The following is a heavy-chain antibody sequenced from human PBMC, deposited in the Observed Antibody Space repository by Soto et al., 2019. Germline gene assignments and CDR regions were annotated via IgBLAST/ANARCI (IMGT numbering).Heavy chain of an antibody. V-gene: IGHV5-51*01. J-gene: IGHJ4*02. CDR1: GYSFTNYW. CDR2: INPADSDT. D-gene: IGHD3-9*01. CDR3: VRPDSTGYYSH. Sequence: LXESLTISCKGSGYSFTNYWIGLVRQMPGKGLEWMGIINPADSDTRYSPSFQGQVTVSVDKSISTAYLQRGSLKASDTAMYYCVRPDSTGYYSHWGQGTPVTVSS.